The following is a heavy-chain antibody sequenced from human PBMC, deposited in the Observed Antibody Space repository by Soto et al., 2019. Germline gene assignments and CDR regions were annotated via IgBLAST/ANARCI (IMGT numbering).Heavy chain of an antibody. CDR2: VYYTGST. V-gene: IGHV4-59*01. CDR3: AREVASTVTSYFDS. Sequence: SETLSLTCTVSGASMFDNNWAWIRQPPGKGLEWIGYVYYTGSTSYNPSLRSRVNISVDTSKNQFSLKLASVTAADTAEYFCAREVASTVTSYFDSWGQGTLVTVSS. D-gene: IGHD4-17*01. CDR1: GASMFDNN. J-gene: IGHJ4*02.